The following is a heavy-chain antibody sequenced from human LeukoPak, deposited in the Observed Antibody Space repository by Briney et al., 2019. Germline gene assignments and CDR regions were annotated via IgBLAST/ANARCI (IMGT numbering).Heavy chain of an antibody. D-gene: IGHD5-12*01. J-gene: IGHJ4*02. Sequence: GGSLRLSCAASGFAFSNYSMNWVRQAPGKGLEWVSSMSSSSTNIYYADSVKGRVTISRDNAKNSLYLQMNSLTADDTAVYYCTRLRNGCETTRCELDYWGQGTLVTVSS. CDR3: TRLRNGCETTRCELDY. CDR1: GFAFSNYS. V-gene: IGHV3-21*01. CDR2: MSSSSTNI.